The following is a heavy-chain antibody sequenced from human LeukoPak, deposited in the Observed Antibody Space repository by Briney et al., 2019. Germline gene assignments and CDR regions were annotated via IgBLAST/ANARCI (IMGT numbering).Heavy chain of an antibody. Sequence: GGSLRLSCAASGFTFSSYAMSWVRQAPGKGLEWVAVIWYDGSNKYYADSVKGRFTISRDNSKNTLYLQMNSLRAEDTAVYYCAKDAPGGQFDYWGQGTLVTVSS. D-gene: IGHD2-15*01. CDR2: IWYDGSNK. CDR1: GFTFSSYA. V-gene: IGHV3-33*06. J-gene: IGHJ4*02. CDR3: AKDAPGGQFDY.